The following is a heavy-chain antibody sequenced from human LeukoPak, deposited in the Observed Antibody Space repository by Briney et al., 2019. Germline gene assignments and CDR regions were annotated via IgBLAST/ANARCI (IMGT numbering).Heavy chain of an antibody. Sequence: SETLSLTCAVYGGSFSGYYWSWIRQPPGKGLEWMGEINHSGSPNYNPSLKSRVTISVDTSKNQFSLKLSSVTAADTAVYYCARRHLVLRFLEWLFRSWFDPWGQGTLVTVSS. CDR3: ARRHLVLRFLEWLFRSWFDP. J-gene: IGHJ5*02. CDR1: GGSFSGYY. V-gene: IGHV4-34*01. CDR2: INHSGSP. D-gene: IGHD3-3*01.